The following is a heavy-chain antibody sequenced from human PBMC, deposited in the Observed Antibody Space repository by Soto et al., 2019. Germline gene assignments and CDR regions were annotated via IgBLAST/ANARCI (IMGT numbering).Heavy chain of an antibody. CDR3: ARSRGYCSGGSCYPLSPY. V-gene: IGHV1-18*01. D-gene: IGHD2-15*01. Sequence: ASVKVSCKASGYTFTSYGISWVRQAPGQGLEWMGWISAYNGNTNYAQKLQGRVTMTTDTSTSTAYMELRSLRSDDTAVYYCARSRGYCSGGSCYPLSPYWGQGTLVTVSS. J-gene: IGHJ4*02. CDR1: GYTFTSYG. CDR2: ISAYNGNT.